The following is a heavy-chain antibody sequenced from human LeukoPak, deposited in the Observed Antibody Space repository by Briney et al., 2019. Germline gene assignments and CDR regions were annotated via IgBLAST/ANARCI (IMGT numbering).Heavy chain of an antibody. J-gene: IGHJ4*02. CDR1: GYIFKNYD. V-gene: IGHV1-3*01. CDR3: ARDLPMVRGVISYYFDY. CDR2: INAGNGNT. D-gene: IGHD3-10*01. Sequence: ASVKVSCKASGYIFKNYDLSWVRQAPGQGLEWMGWINAGNGNTKYSQKFQGRVTITRDTSASTAYMELSSLRSEDTAVYYCARDLPMVRGVISYYFDYWGQGTLVTVSS.